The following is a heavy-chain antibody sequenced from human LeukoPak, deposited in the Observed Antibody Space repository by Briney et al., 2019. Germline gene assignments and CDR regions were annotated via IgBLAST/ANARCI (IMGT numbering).Heavy chain of an antibody. J-gene: IGHJ6*03. CDR2: ISAYKGNT. D-gene: IGHD3-10*01. CDR3: ARGRFAELLSPFYYCMDV. Sequence: ASVKVSSKASGDTFTSYGISWVRQAPGQGHEWMGWISAYKGNTNYAQKLQGRVTMTTDTSTSTEYMGLRSLRSDDTAVYYCARGRFAELLSPFYYCMDVWGKGTTVTVSS. V-gene: IGHV1-18*01. CDR1: GDTFTSYG.